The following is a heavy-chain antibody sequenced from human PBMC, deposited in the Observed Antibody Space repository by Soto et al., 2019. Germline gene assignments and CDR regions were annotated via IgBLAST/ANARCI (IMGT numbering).Heavy chain of an antibody. V-gene: IGHV1-8*01. CDR2: MNPNSGNT. CDR1: GYTFTSYD. Sequence: QVQLVQSGAEVKKPGASVKVSCKASGYTFTSYDINWVRQATGQGLEWMGWMNPNSGNTGYAQKFQGRVTMTRNTSISTAYMELSSLRSEDTAVYYCARTSHKLYYYDSSGSKGGDYWGQGTLVTVSS. D-gene: IGHD3-22*01. CDR3: ARTSHKLYYYDSSGSKGGDY. J-gene: IGHJ4*02.